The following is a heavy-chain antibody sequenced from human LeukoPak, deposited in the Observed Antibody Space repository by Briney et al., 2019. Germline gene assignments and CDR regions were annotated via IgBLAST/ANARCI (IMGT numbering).Heavy chain of an antibody. V-gene: IGHV1-46*01. CDR2: INPNGGST. Sequence: ASVKVSCKASGYTFTSYYMHWVRQAPGQGLEWMGIINPNGGSTSYAQKFQGRVTMTRDTSTSTVYMELSSLRSEDTAVYYCARAYGSGSYGIYYGMDVWGKGTTVTVSS. D-gene: IGHD3-10*01. CDR1: GYTFTSYY. J-gene: IGHJ6*04. CDR3: ARAYGSGSYGIYYGMDV.